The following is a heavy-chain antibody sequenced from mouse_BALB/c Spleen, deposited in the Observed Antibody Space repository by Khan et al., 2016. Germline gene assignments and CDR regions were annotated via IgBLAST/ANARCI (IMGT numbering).Heavy chain of an antibody. J-gene: IGHJ3*01. CDR1: GFTFSDYY. CDR2: ISDGGSYT. D-gene: IGHD2-4*01. V-gene: IGHV5-4*02. CDR3: AREGLRRGFAY. Sequence: EVELVESGGGLVKPGGSLKLSCAASGFTFSDYYMYWVRQTPEKRLEWVATISDGGSYTYYPDSVKGRFTIPRDNAKNNLYLQMSRLKHEDTAMYYCAREGLRRGFAYWGQGTLVTVSA.